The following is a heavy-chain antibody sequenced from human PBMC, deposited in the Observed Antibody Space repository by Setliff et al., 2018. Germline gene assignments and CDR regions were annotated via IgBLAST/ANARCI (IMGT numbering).Heavy chain of an antibody. J-gene: IGHJ4*02. CDR1: GGTFSSYA. D-gene: IGHD6-13*01. Sequence: GASVKVSCKASGGTFSSYAISWVRQAPGQGLEWMGGIIPIFGTANYAQKFQGRVTITTDESTSTAYMELSSQRSEDTAVYYCAKRGSSSAFDYWGQGTLVTVSS. CDR2: IIPIFGTA. CDR3: AKRGSSSAFDY. V-gene: IGHV1-69*05.